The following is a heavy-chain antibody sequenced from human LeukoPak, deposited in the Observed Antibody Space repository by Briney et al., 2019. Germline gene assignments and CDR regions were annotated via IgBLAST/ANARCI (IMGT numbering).Heavy chain of an antibody. J-gene: IGHJ4*02. D-gene: IGHD3-22*01. CDR1: GGSFSGYY. V-gene: IGHV4-34*01. CDR2: TNHSGST. Sequence: SETLSLTCAVYGGSFSGYYWSWIRQPPGKGLEWIGETNHSGSTNYNPSLKSRVTISVDTSKNQFSLKLSSVTAADTAVYYCARGITGSGSINPGFDYWGQGTLVTVSS. CDR3: ARGITGSGSINPGFDY.